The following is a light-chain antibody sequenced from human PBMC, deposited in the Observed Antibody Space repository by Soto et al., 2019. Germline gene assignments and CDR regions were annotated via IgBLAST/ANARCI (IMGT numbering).Light chain of an antibody. CDR1: QSVRSH. CDR2: GAS. V-gene: IGKV1-39*01. J-gene: IGKJ1*01. Sequence: DIQMTQSPSSLSASVGDRVTITCRASQSVRSHLNWFQQKPGKAPDLLIYGASTLQFGVPSRFSGSQSGTDFILTISNLQPEDFAMYYCQQSFRTPRTFGHGTKVEIK. CDR3: QQSFRTPRT.